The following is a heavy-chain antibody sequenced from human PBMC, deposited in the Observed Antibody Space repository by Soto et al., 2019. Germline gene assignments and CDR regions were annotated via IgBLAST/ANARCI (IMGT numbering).Heavy chain of an antibody. J-gene: IGHJ6*02. CDR3: ARTAAAGKYYYGVDV. D-gene: IGHD6-13*01. V-gene: IGHV5-51*01. Sequence: PGESLKISCKGSGYTFTNYWIAWVRQMPGQGLEWMGIIYPGDSDTRYSPSFQGQVTISADKSISTAYLQWSSLKASDTAIYYCARTAAAGKYYYGVDVWGQGTTVTVSS. CDR2: IYPGDSDT. CDR1: GYTFTNYW.